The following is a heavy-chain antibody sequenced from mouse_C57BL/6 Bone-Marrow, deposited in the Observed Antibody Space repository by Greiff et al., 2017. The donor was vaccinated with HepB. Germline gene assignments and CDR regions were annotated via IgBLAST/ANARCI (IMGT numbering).Heavy chain of an antibody. CDR3: ARDTYYYGYWYFDV. D-gene: IGHD1-1*01. J-gene: IGHJ1*03. Sequence: DVKLVESGGGLVKPGGSLKLSCAASGFTFSSYAMSWVRQTPEKRLEWVATISDGGSYTYYPDNVKGRFTISRDNAKNNLYLQMSHLKSEDTAMYYCARDTYYYGYWYFDVWGTGTTVTVSS. CDR2: ISDGGSYT. CDR1: GFTFSSYA. V-gene: IGHV5-4*01.